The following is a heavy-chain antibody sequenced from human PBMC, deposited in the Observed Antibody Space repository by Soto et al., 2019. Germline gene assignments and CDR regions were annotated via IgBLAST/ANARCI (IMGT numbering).Heavy chain of an antibody. CDR2: IYSSGST. V-gene: IGHV4-4*07. Sequence: QVHLQESGPGLVKPSETLYLTCTVSGGAISTYYWTWIRQPAGQGLEWIGRIYSSGSTKYNPYLPSRVTRSLATSNNPFSLRLTSVNAADTAVYYCARGQRFSDWFDPWGQGTWVTVSS. D-gene: IGHD3-3*01. CDR3: ARGQRFSDWFDP. J-gene: IGHJ5*02. CDR1: GGAISTYY.